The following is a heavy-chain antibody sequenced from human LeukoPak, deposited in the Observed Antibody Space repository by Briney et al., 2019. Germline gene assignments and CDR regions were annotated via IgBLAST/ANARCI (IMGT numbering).Heavy chain of an antibody. CDR1: GFTFSSYA. CDR2: ISGSGGST. Sequence: GGSLRLSCAASGFTFSSYAMSWVRQAPGKGLEWVSGISGSGGSTCYAASVKGRFTISRDNSKNTLYLQMNSLRADDTAVYYCAKAWGSGWYLDYWGQGTLVTVSS. J-gene: IGHJ4*02. D-gene: IGHD6-19*01. CDR3: AKAWGSGWYLDY. V-gene: IGHV3-23*01.